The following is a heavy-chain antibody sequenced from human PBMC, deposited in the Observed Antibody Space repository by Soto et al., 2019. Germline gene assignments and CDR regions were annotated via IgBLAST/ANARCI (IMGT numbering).Heavy chain of an antibody. D-gene: IGHD6-13*01. V-gene: IGHV1-69*13. J-gene: IGHJ6*02. Sequence: SVKVSCQSSGGAFSSYAISWVRQAPGQGLEWMGGIIPIFGTANYAQKFQGRVTIIEDESTSTAYMELSSLRSEDTAVYYCASSLGSSSWYPAYYYGMDVWGQGTTVTVSS. CDR2: IIPIFGTA. CDR3: ASSLGSSSWYPAYYYGMDV. CDR1: GGAFSSYA.